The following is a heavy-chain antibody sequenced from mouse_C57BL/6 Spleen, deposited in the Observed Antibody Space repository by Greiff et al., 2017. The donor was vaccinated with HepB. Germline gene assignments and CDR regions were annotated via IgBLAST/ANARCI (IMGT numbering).Heavy chain of an antibody. CDR1: GYTFTSYD. D-gene: IGHD1-1*01. V-gene: IGHV1-85*01. CDR3: ARPLITTVVEGFAY. CDR2: IYPRDGST. J-gene: IGHJ3*01. Sequence: QVQLKESGPELVKPGSSVKLSCKASGYTFTSYDINWVKQRPGQGLEWIGWIYPRDGSTKYNEKFKGKATLTVDTSSSTAYMELHSLTSEDSAVYFCARPLITTVVEGFAYWGQGTLVTVSA.